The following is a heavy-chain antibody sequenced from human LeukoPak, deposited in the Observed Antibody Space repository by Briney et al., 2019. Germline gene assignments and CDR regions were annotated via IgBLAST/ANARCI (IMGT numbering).Heavy chain of an antibody. Sequence: PWETLSLTCTVSGGTISGGYWSWIRQPPGRGLDWIGYVYTSGSTHYNPSLKSRVTISVDTSKSQFALKLSTVTAADTAVYYCAKSYFDYSTYYSYYFNLWGQGALVTVSS. V-gene: IGHV4-4*09. CDR1: GGTISGGY. CDR3: AKSYFDYSTYYSYYFNL. CDR2: VYTSGST. D-gene: IGHD4-11*01. J-gene: IGHJ4*02.